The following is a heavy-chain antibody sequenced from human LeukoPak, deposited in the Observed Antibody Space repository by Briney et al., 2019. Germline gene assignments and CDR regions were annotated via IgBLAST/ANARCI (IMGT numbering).Heavy chain of an antibody. CDR2: IYYSGST. CDR3: ARHGPTRKQWLVGYYFDY. J-gene: IGHJ4*02. CDR1: GGSISSSSYY. Sequence: PSETLSLTCTVSGGSISSSSYYWGWIRQPPGKGLEWIGSIYYSGSTYYNPSLKSRVTISVDTSKNQFSLKLSSVAAADTAVHYCARHGPTRKQWLVGYYFDYWGQGTLVTVSS. V-gene: IGHV4-39*01. D-gene: IGHD6-19*01.